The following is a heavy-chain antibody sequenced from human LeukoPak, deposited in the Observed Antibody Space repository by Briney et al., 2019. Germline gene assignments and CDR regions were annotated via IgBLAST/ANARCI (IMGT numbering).Heavy chain of an antibody. J-gene: IGHJ6*02. V-gene: IGHV3-53*01. CDR3: ARDEITMVRGVYYYYGMDV. CDR1: GFTVSRNY. CDR2: IYSGGST. Sequence: GGSLRLSCAASGFTVSRNYMSWVRQAPGKGLEWVSVIYSGGSTYYAESVKGRFTISRDNSKNTLYLQMNSLRAEDTAVYYCARDEITMVRGVYYYYGMDVWGQGTTVTVSS. D-gene: IGHD3-10*01.